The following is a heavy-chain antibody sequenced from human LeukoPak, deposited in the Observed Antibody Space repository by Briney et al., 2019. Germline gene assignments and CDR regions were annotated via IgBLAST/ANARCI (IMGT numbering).Heavy chain of an antibody. CDR2: VYANGIT. Sequence: SETLSLTCTVPGGSIFNYYWHWIRQSPGEGLKWVCYVYANGITAYNPSLRSRGSMSIHTSSRQFSLRLTSLTAADTATHYFAGRVYYDTSGYHPTAGYFDLWGRGTPVSVSS. CDR1: GGSIFNYY. V-gene: IGHV4-4*08. D-gene: IGHD3-22*01. CDR3: AGRVYYDTSGYHPTAGYFDL. J-gene: IGHJ2*01.